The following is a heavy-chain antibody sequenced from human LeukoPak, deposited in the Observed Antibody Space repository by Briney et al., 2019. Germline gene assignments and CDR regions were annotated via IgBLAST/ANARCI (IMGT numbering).Heavy chain of an antibody. Sequence: SETLSLTCAVYGGSFSGYYWSWIRQPPGKGLEWIGEINHSGSTNYNPSLKSRVTISVDTSKNQFSLKLSSATAADTAVYYCARERADQKNWFDPWGQGTLVTVSS. V-gene: IGHV4-34*01. J-gene: IGHJ5*02. CDR1: GGSFSGYY. CDR2: INHSGST. CDR3: ARERADQKNWFDP.